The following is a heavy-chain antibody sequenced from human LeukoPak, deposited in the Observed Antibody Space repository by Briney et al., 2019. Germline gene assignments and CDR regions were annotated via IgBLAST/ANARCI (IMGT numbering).Heavy chain of an antibody. V-gene: IGHV3-9*01. CDR2: ISWNSGSI. J-gene: IGHJ4*02. D-gene: IGHD6-13*01. CDR3: AKGSSPFDY. CDR1: GFIFNNYA. Sequence: GGSLRLSCAGSGFIFNNYAMHWVRQPPGKGLEWVSGISWNSGSIDYADSVKGRFTISRDNAKNTLYLQMNSLRAEDTAVYYCAKGSSPFDYWGQGTLVTVSS.